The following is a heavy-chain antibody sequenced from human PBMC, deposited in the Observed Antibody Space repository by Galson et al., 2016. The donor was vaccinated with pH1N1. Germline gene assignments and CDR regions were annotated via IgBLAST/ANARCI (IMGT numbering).Heavy chain of an antibody. Sequence: SVKVSCKASGYTFTTYDINWVRQAPGQGLEWVGWMNPKSGTTGYAQKFQGRVTMTRSISINTVYMELNSLSSEDTAVYYCAKYYEDSTVLIKAFDIWGQGTMVTVSS. V-gene: IGHV1-8*01. CDR2: MNPKSGTT. J-gene: IGHJ3*02. CDR3: AKYYEDSTVLIKAFDI. D-gene: IGHD3-22*01. CDR1: GYTFTTYD.